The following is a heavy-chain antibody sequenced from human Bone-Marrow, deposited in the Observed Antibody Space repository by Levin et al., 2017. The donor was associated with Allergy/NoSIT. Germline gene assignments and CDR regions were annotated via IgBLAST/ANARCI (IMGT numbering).Heavy chain of an antibody. D-gene: IGHD7-27*01. Sequence: PGVSLRLSCAASGFTFSGYWMQWVRQAPGEGLVYVSSINNDGTTTRYADSVKGRFTISRDNAKNTLYLQVNSLRAEDTAVYYCARLTGTSTPDFDYWGQGTLVTVSS. J-gene: IGHJ4*02. CDR3: ARLTGTSTPDFDY. V-gene: IGHV3-74*01. CDR1: GFTFSGYW. CDR2: INNDGTTT.